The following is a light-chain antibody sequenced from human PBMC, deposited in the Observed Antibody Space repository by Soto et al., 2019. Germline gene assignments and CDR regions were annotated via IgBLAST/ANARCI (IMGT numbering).Light chain of an antibody. V-gene: IGKV1-27*01. Sequence: DIPMTQSPTPLSASVGDRVTITCRASQGIRNYVAWYQQIPGKAPKLLIYAASTLQSGVPSRFSGSGSGTDFTLTINRLQPEDVATYSCQKYSSVPVFGPGTKVEIK. CDR1: QGIRNY. J-gene: IGKJ3*01. CDR3: QKYSSVPV. CDR2: AAS.